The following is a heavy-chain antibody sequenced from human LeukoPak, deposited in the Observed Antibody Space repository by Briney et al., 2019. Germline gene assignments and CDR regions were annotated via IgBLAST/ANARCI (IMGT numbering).Heavy chain of an antibody. V-gene: IGHV3-9*01. CDR1: GFTFDDYA. Sequence: GRSLRLSCAAFGFTFDDYAMHWVRQIPGKGLEWVSSISWDSHSIAYADSVRGRFTMSRDNAKNSLYLQMNSLRPEDTALYYCAKGLYDSTGPFDYWGQGTLVTVSS. J-gene: IGHJ4*02. D-gene: IGHD3-22*01. CDR3: AKGLYDSTGPFDY. CDR2: ISWDSHSI.